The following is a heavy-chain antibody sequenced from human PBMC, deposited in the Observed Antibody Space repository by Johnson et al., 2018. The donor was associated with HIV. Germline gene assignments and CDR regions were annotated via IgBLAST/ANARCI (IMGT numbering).Heavy chain of an antibody. Sequence: QVQLVESGGGLVQPGRSLRLSCAASGFTFSSYAMHWVRQAPGKGLEWVAVISYDGSDKYYADSVKGRFTISRDNSKNTLYLQMNSLRAEDTAVYYCAKELALYSSGYGGDAFDIWGQGTEVTVSS. CDR2: ISYDGSDK. J-gene: IGHJ3*02. V-gene: IGHV3-30*04. CDR3: AKELALYSSGYGGDAFDI. CDR1: GFTFSSYA. D-gene: IGHD6-19*01.